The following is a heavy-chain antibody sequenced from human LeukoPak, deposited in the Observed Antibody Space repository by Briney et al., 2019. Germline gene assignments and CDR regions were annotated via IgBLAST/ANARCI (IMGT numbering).Heavy chain of an antibody. D-gene: IGHD5-18*01. CDR1: GYTFTSYG. J-gene: IGHJ4*02. CDR3: ARAFRGYSYGYGLDY. CDR2: ISAYNGNT. Sequence: ASVKVSCKASGYTFTSYGISWVRQAPGQGLEWMGWISAYNGNTNYAQKLQGRVTMTTDTSTSTAYMKLRSLRSDDTAVYYCARAFRGYSYGYGLDYWGQGTLVTVSS. V-gene: IGHV1-18*01.